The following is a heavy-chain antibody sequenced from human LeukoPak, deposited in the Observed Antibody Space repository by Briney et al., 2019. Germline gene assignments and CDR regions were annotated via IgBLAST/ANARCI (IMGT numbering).Heavy chain of an antibody. J-gene: IGHJ4*02. CDR3: ARRELAGSTAHFDY. CDR2: TNPSGGST. Sequence: ASVKVSCKASGYTFTSYYIHWVRQAPGQGLEWMGITNPSGGSTNYAQDFQGRVTMTRDTSTSTVYMELSSLRSEDTAVYYCARRELAGSTAHFDYWGQGTLVTVSS. CDR1: GYTFTSYY. D-gene: IGHD1-26*01. V-gene: IGHV1-46*01.